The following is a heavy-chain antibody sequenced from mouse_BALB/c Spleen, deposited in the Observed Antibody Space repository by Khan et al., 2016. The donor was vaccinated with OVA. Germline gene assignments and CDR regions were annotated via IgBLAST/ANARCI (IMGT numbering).Heavy chain of an antibody. Sequence: QVQLQQSGAELARPGASVKLSCKASGYTFTDYYINWVKQRTGQGLEWIGEISPGSGDTYYNEKSKGKATLTADKSSSTVYMQLSSLTAEASAVYFCARRNYFGYTFAYWGQGTLVTVSA. V-gene: IGHV1-77*01. J-gene: IGHJ3*01. CDR2: ISPGSGDT. D-gene: IGHD1-2*01. CDR3: ARRNYFGYTFAY. CDR1: GYTFTDYY.